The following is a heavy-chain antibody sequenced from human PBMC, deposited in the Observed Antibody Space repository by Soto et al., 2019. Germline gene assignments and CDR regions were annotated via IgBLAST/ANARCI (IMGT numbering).Heavy chain of an antibody. J-gene: IGHJ6*02. V-gene: IGHV3-23*01. D-gene: IGHD3-10*01. CDR3: ANSYGSGSYRPDYYGMDV. CDR2: ISGSGGST. CDR1: GFTFSSYA. Sequence: GGSLRLSCAASGFTFSSYAMSWVRQAPGKGLEWVSAISGSGGSTYYADSVKGRFTISRDNSKNTLYLQMNSLRAEDTAVYYCANSYGSGSYRPDYYGMDVWGQGTTVTVSS.